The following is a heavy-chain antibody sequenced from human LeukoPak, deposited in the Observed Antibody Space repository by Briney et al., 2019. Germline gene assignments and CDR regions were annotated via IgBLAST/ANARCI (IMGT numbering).Heavy chain of an antibody. CDR3: ARGGIQLWFQSLDDNWFDP. CDR1: GFTFSSYS. J-gene: IGHJ5*02. V-gene: IGHV3-48*01. Sequence: GGSLRLSCAASGFTFSSYSMNWVRQAPGKGLEWVSYISSSSSTIYYADSVKGRFTISRDNAKNSLYLQMNSLRAEDTAVYYCARGGIQLWFQSLDDNWFDPWGQGTLVTVSS. CDR2: ISSSSSTI. D-gene: IGHD5-18*01.